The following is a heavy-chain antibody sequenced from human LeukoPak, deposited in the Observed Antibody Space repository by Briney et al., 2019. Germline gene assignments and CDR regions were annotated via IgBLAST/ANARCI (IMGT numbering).Heavy chain of an antibody. V-gene: IGHV4-4*07. J-gene: IGHJ4*02. CDR3: ATGGGDFDY. CDR2: FCFIGNT. CDR1: GGPITNWC. D-gene: IGHD2-15*01. Sequence: SETLSLTCTVSGGPITNWCWSWIRQPAGKGLEWIGRFCFIGNTNYNPSLKSRVTLSVDKSKNQFFLKLSSLTAADTAIYYCATGGGDFDYWGRGTLVTVSS.